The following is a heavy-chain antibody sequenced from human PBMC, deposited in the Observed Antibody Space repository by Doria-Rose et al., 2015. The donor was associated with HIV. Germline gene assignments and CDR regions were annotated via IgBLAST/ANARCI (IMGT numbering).Heavy chain of an antibody. Sequence: RLSGAASGFTFRSYIMNWVRQAPGKGLERVSSISSSSEYIYYVDSVQGRFTISRDNAKNSVYLQMNSLRTEDTAVYYCARDHYDSGGYYSDWGQGTLVTVSS. CDR3: ARDHYDSGGYYSD. V-gene: IGHV3-21*03. CDR2: ISSSSEYI. D-gene: IGHD3-22*01. CDR1: GFTFRSYI. J-gene: IGHJ4*02.